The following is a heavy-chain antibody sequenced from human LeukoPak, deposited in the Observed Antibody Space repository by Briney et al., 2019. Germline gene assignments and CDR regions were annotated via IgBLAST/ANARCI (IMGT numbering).Heavy chain of an antibody. Sequence: PSETLSLTCAVSGGSISSGDFPWSRIRQPPGKGLEWIGYIFHTGHTSYNPSLKSRVTISVDMSKNHLSLRLTSVTAADTAVYYCARGFYDAGSHFDYWGQGTLVTVSS. D-gene: IGHD3-10*01. CDR2: IFHTGHT. CDR3: ARGFYDAGSHFDY. J-gene: IGHJ4*02. V-gene: IGHV4-30-2*01. CDR1: GGSISSGDFP.